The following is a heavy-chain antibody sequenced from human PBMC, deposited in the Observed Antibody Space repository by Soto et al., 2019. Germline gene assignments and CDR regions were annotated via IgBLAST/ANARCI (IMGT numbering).Heavy chain of an antibody. Sequence: GGSLRLSCAASGFTFSSYDMHWVSQAPGKGLEWVAVISYDGSTTYYADSVKGRFTISRDNSKNTVYLQMNSLRAEDTAVYYCAKEKGYTSSFDYWGQGTLVTVSS. CDR3: AKEKGYTSSFDY. CDR2: ISYDGSTT. CDR1: GFTFSSYD. V-gene: IGHV3-30*18. J-gene: IGHJ4*02. D-gene: IGHD6-13*01.